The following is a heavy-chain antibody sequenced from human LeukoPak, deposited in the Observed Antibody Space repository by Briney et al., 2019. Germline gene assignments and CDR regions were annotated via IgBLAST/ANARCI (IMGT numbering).Heavy chain of an antibody. V-gene: IGHV4-59*08. J-gene: IGHJ4*02. CDR2: IYYSGST. D-gene: IGHD5-18*01. CDR3: ARHGRGYRYGWFDY. Sequence: SETLSLTCTVSGGSISSYYWSWIRQPPGKGLEWIGYIYYSGSTNYNPSLKSRVTISIDTSKNQFSLKLSSVTAADTAVYYCARHGRGYRYGWFDYWGQGTLVTVSS. CDR1: GGSISSYY.